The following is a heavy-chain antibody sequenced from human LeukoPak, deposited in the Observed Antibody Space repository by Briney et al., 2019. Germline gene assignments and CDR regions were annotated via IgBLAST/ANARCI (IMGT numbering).Heavy chain of an antibody. D-gene: IGHD4-23*01. CDR1: GFTFSSYA. J-gene: IGHJ5*02. CDR2: ISGSGGST. CDR3: ARVEGGNSYFP. V-gene: IGHV3-23*01. Sequence: GGSLRLSCAASGFTFSSYAMSWVRQAPGKGLEWVSAISGSGGSTYYADSVKGRFTISRDNSKNTLYLQMNSLRAEDTAVYYCARVEGGNSYFPWGQGTLVTVSS.